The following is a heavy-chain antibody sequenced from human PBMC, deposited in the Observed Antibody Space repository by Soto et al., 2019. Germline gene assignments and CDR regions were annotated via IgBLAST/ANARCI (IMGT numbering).Heavy chain of an antibody. J-gene: IGHJ5*02. CDR3: ARKKDRSTVTDWFDP. CDR2: ISSSSSYI. CDR1: GFTFSTYS. D-gene: IGHD4-4*01. V-gene: IGHV3-21*01. Sequence: GGSLRLSCAASGFTFSTYSMNWVRQAPGKGLEWVSSISSSSSYIYYADSVKGRFTISRDNAKNSLYLQMNSLRAEDTAVYYCARKKDRSTVTDWFDPWGQGT.